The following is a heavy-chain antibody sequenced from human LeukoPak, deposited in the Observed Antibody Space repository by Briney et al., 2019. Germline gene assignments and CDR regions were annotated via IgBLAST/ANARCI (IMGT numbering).Heavy chain of an antibody. D-gene: IGHD3-22*01. J-gene: IGHJ4*01. CDR1: GFTFSSYS. CDR3: ARGTHYYDSSGYYYGEY. V-gene: IGHV3-48*01. Sequence: PGGSLRLSCAASGFTFSSYSMNWVRQAPGKGLEWVSYISSSSSTIYYADSVKGRFTISRDNAKNSLYLQMNSLRAEDTAVYYCARGTHYYDSSGYYYGEYWGHGTLVTVSS. CDR2: ISSSSSTI.